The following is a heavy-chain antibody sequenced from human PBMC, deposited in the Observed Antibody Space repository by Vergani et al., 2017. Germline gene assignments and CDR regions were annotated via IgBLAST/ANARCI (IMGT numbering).Heavy chain of an antibody. D-gene: IGHD5-12*01. V-gene: IGHV4-59*01. CDR1: GGSISSYY. CDR3: ARGKDAHGWDIFYYYYYMDV. J-gene: IGHJ6*03. Sequence: QVQLQESGPGLVKPSETLSLTCTVSGGSISSYYWSWIRQPPGKGLGWIGYIYYSGSTNYNPSLKSRVTRSVDTSKNQFSLKLSSVTAADTAVYYCARGKDAHGWDIFYYYYYMDVWGKGTTVTVSS. CDR2: IYYSGST.